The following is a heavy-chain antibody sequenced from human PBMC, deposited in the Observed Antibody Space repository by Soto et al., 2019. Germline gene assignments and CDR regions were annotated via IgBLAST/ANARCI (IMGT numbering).Heavy chain of an antibody. CDR3: ARDFAPRWVYCSSTSCPAVDAFDI. D-gene: IGHD2-2*01. J-gene: IGHJ3*02. V-gene: IGHV1-8*01. CDR2: VNPNSGNT. Sequence: GASVKVSCKASGYTFTSYDINWVGQAPGPGVEWVGWVNPNSGNTGYAQKFQGRVTMTRNTSISTAYMELSSLRSEDTAVYYCARDFAPRWVYCSSTSCPAVDAFDIWGQGTMVTVSS. CDR1: GYTFTSYD.